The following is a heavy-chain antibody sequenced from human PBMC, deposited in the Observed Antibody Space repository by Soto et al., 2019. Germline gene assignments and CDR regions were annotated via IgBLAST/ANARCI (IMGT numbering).Heavy chain of an antibody. CDR1: GFTFSTYA. V-gene: IGHV3-23*01. CDR2: ISRNGDST. J-gene: IGHJ4*02. Sequence: PGGSLRLSCAASGFTFSTYAMSWVRQAPGKGLEWVSAISRNGDSTYYADSVKGRFTISRDDSKNTLYLQMNSLRSEDTAVYYCARPSNLWWLPTIEPSSFDYWGQGTLVTVSS. D-gene: IGHD5-12*01. CDR3: ARPSNLWWLPTIEPSSFDY.